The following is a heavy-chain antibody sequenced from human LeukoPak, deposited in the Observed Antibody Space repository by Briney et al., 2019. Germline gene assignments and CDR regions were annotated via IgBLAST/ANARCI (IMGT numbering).Heavy chain of an antibody. CDR1: GXSFSGYY. CDR3: ARSTWNFDY. V-gene: IGHV4-34*01. CDR2: INHSGST. J-gene: IGHJ4*02. D-gene: IGHD2-2*01. Sequence: SETLSLTWAVYGXSFSGYYGSWIRQPPGKGLEWIGEINHSGSTNYNPSLKSRVTISVDTSKNQFSLKLSSVTAADTAVYYCARSTWNFDYWGQGTLVTVSS.